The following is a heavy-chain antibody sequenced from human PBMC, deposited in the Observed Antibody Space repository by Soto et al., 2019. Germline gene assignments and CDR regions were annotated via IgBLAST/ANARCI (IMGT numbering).Heavy chain of an antibody. Sequence: ASVKVSCKASGYSFTNYGFSWVRQAPGQRLEWMGWIIADSGNTKYSQTFQDRLTITRDTSASTVYMDLSSLRSEDTAVYYCAKLGFCGGDPFYPLDIWGQGKKVTVSS. D-gene: IGHD2-21*01. CDR2: IIADSGNT. V-gene: IGHV1-3*01. CDR3: AKLGFCGGDPFYPLDI. J-gene: IGHJ3*02. CDR1: GYSFTNYG.